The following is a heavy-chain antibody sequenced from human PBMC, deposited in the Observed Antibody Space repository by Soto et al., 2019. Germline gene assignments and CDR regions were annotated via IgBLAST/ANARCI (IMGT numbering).Heavy chain of an antibody. CDR1: GYTFTSYY. J-gene: IGHJ4*02. CDR2: INPSGGST. V-gene: IGHV1-46*03. Sequence: ASVKVSCKASGYTFTSYYMHWVRQAPGQGLEWMGIINPSGGSTSYAQKFQGRVTMTRDTSTSTVYMELSSLRSEDTAVYYCARDPTLRIAAAWPPFDYWGQGTLVTVSS. CDR3: ARDPTLRIAAAWPPFDY. D-gene: IGHD6-13*01.